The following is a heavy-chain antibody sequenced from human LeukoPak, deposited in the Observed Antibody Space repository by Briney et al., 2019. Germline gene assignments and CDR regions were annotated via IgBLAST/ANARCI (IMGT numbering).Heavy chain of an antibody. V-gene: IGHV3-9*01. CDR1: GFTFDDYA. CDR2: IGWNSESL. J-gene: IGHJ4*02. Sequence: PGGSLRLSCAASGFTFDDYAMHWVRQAPGKGLEWVSGIGWNSESLGYADSVKGRFTISRDNAKNSLYLQMNSLRAEDTALYYCAKGRGSVTANFDYWGQGTLVTVSS. D-gene: IGHD2-21*02. CDR3: AKGRGSVTANFDY.